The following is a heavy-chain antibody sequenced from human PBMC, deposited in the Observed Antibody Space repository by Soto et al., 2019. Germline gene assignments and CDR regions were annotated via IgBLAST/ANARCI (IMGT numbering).Heavy chain of an antibody. CDR1: GDSINNSHW. D-gene: IGHD6-13*01. J-gene: IGHJ5*02. CDR3: AREVNSSPARGPNWFDP. Sequence: SETLSLTCAVSGDSINNSHWWSWVRQTPGKGLEWIGETYHSGTTNYNPSLKTRVTISIDKSKNQFSLKMNSVTAADTAVYYCAREVNSSPARGPNWFDPWGQGTLVTVSS. CDR2: TYHSGTT. V-gene: IGHV4-4*02.